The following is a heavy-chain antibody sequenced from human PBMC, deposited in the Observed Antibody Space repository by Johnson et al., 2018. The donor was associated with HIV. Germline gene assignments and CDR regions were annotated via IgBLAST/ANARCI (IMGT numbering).Heavy chain of an antibody. CDR1: GFTFSSYA. CDR3: ARGLLAGNDAFDI. D-gene: IGHD6-13*01. J-gene: IGHJ3*02. CDR2: ISGSGGST. Sequence: VQLVESGGGVVRPGGSLRLSCAASGFTFSSYAMSWVRQAPGKGLEWVSAISGSGGSTYYADSVKGRFTISRDNSKNTLYLQMNSLRAEDTAVYYCARGLLAGNDAFDIWGQGTMVTVSS. V-gene: IGHV3-23*04.